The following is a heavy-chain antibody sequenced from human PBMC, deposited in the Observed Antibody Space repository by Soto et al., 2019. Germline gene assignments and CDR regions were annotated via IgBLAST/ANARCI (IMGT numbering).Heavy chain of an antibody. D-gene: IGHD3-9*01. J-gene: IGHJ5*02. CDR1: GFAFNSHS. Sequence: QMHLLESGGGVVQPGKALRLSCAASGFAFNSHSMHWVRQAPGKGLEWLALMTSDGSSKFYAVSVKGRCTISRDNTKNTLYLEMNSLRSEDTAVYYCARDRVIRYTGYELDLWGQGTLVTVSS. V-gene: IGHV3-30-3*01. CDR2: MTSDGSSK. CDR3: ARDRVIRYTGYELDL.